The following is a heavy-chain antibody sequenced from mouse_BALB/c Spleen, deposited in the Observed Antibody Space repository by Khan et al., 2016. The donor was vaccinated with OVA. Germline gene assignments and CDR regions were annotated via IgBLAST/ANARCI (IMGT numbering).Heavy chain of an antibody. J-gene: IGHJ4*01. V-gene: IGHV1-4*01. CDR1: GYTFTSNT. D-gene: IGHD2-14*01. CDR2: INPRSGYT. CDR3: ARRTTGYAMDY. Sequence: QVQLQQSGAELARPGASVKMSCEASGYTFTSNTMHWVKQRPGQGLEWIGYINPRSGYTNYNQKFKDKATLTADKSSSTAYMQLSSLTSEDSVVYYCARRTTGYAMDYWGQGTSVIVSS.